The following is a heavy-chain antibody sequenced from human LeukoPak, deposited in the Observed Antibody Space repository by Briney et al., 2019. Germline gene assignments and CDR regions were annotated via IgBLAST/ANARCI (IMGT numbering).Heavy chain of an antibody. D-gene: IGHD3-3*01. CDR2: IRPNGGDT. V-gene: IGHV3-23*01. Sequence: GGSVRLSCAASGFNFNIYAMTWVRQAPGKGLQWVSSIRPNGGDTFYADSVQGRFTISRDDSKSTLYLQMGSLRADDTAVYYCAKGLAWSSYAHPVDGGYWGQGTVVTVSS. CDR1: GFNFNIYA. CDR3: AKGLAWSSYAHPVDGGY. J-gene: IGHJ4*02.